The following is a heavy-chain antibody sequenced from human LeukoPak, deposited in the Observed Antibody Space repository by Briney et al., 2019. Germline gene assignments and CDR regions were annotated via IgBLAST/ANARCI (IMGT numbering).Heavy chain of an antibody. CDR2: ISTTGGRT. CDR1: GFTFSSYA. J-gene: IGHJ4*02. D-gene: IGHD2-2*01. CDR3: ANSVVVPAAPGY. V-gene: IGHV3-64*01. Sequence: PGGSLRLSCAASGFTFSSYAMHWVRQAAGKGLEYVSAISTTGGRTYYVNSVRGRFTISRDNSKNTLYLQMNSLRAEDTAVYYCANSVVVPAAPGYWGQGTLVTVSS.